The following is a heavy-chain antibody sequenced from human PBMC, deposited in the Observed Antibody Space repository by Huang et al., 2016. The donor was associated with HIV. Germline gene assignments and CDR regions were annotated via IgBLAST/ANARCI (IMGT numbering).Heavy chain of an antibody. V-gene: IGHV3-7*01. CDR3: ATKTAAMDI. D-gene: IGHD1-7*01. CDR2: IKEYESEK. CDR1: TFRFGAYW. Sequence: VESGGRLVQPGGSIRLSCVGSTFRFGAYWMSWVRQSTGKGRVWGANIKEYESEKYYVDSVKGRFNISRDNAKKVLFLEMNNVRVEDTATYYCATKTAAMDIWGQGTTVTVS. J-gene: IGHJ6*02.